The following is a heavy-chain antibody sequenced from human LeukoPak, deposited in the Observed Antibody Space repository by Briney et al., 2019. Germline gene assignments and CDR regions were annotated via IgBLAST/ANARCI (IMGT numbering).Heavy chain of an antibody. V-gene: IGHV3-7*04. CDR2: IKHDGSET. CDR1: GFTFSNYW. Sequence: GGSLRPSCAASGFTFSNYWMSWVRQAPGKGREWVANIKHDGSETHYVASVKGRFTISRDNAKKSLDLQMHSLRAEDTAVYYCARIIEGEQLTLDCWGQGTLVTVSS. CDR3: ARIIEGEQLTLDC. J-gene: IGHJ4*02. D-gene: IGHD6-13*01.